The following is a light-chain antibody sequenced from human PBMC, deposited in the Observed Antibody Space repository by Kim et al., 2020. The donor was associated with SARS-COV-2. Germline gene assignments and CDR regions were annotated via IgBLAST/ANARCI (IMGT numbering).Light chain of an antibody. CDR2: AAS. CDR3: QQYYSYPFT. Sequence: AIRITQSPSSLSASTGDRVTITCRASQGISSSLAWYQQKPGRAPKFLIYAASTLQSGVPSRFSGGGSGTDFTLTISCLQSEDFATYYCQQYYSYPFTFGPGTKVDIK. V-gene: IGKV1-8*01. J-gene: IGKJ3*01. CDR1: QGISSS.